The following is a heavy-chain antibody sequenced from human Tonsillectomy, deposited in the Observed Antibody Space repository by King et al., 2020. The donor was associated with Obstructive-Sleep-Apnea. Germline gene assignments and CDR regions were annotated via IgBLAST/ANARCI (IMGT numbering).Heavy chain of an antibody. J-gene: IGHJ4*02. CDR3: ARGDCGGDCYSLGY. D-gene: IGHD2-21*02. V-gene: IGHV4-31*01. CDR1: GGSISSGGYY. Sequence: VQLQESGPGLVKPSQTLSLTCTVSGGSISSGGYYWSWIRQHPGKGLEWIGYMYNSGSTFYNPSLKSLVIISVDTSKNQFSLKLSSVTAADTAVYYCARGDCGGDCYSLGYWGQGTLVTVSS. CDR2: MYNSGST.